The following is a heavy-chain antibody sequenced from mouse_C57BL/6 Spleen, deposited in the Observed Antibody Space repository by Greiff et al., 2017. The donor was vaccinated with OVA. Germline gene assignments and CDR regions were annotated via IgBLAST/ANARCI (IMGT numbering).Heavy chain of an antibody. CDR2: IDPETGGT. CDR1: GYTFTDYE. V-gene: IGHV1-15*01. J-gene: IGHJ2*01. Sequence: QVQLKESGAELVRPGASVTLSCKASGYTFTDYEMHWVKRTPVHGLEWIGAIDPETGGTAYNQKFKGKAILTADKSSSTAYMELRSLTSEDSAVYYCTRGVERSYFDYWGQGTTLTVSS. CDR3: TRGVERSYFDY. D-gene: IGHD1-1*01.